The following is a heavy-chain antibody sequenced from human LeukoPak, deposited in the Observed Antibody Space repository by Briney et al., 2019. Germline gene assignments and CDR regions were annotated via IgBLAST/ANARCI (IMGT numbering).Heavy chain of an antibody. Sequence: GGSLRLSCAASGFTFTSYAMSWVRQAPGKGLDWVTDISGSGDSTYYAGSVKGRFTISRDNAKNTLYLQMNSLRAEDTAVYYCAKGLFSAGRLDYWGQGTLVTVSS. CDR1: GFTFTSYA. V-gene: IGHV3-23*01. CDR3: AKGLFSAGRLDY. CDR2: ISGSGDST. J-gene: IGHJ4*02.